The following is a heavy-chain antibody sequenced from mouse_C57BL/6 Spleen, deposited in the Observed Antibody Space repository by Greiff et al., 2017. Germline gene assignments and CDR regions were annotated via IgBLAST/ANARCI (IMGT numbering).Heavy chain of an antibody. V-gene: IGHV5-17*01. Sequence: EVQLVESGGGLVKPGGSLKLSCAASGFTFSDYGMHWVRQAPEKGLEWVAYISSGSSSIYYADTVKGRFTISRDNAKNTLFLQMTSLRSEDTAMYYCARDYGDDGPYWGQGTSVTVSS. CDR1: GFTFSDYG. D-gene: IGHD2-2*01. J-gene: IGHJ4*01. CDR3: ARDYGDDGPY. CDR2: ISSGSSSI.